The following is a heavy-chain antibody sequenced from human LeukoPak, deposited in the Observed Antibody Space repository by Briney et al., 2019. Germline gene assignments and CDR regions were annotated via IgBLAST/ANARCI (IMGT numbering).Heavy chain of an antibody. J-gene: IGHJ3*02. Sequence: SVKVSCKASGFTFTSSAMQWVRQARGQRLEWIGWIVVGSGNTNYAQKFQERVTITRDMSTSTAYMELSSLRSEDTAVYYCVAARGSGSSFDAFDIWGQGTMVTVSS. CDR3: VAARGSGSSFDAFDI. CDR1: GFTFTSSA. D-gene: IGHD3-10*01. V-gene: IGHV1-58*02. CDR2: IVVGSGNT.